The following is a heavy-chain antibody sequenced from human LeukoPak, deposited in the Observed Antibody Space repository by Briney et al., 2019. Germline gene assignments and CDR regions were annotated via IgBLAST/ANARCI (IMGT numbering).Heavy chain of an antibody. CDR3: ARASYCSSTSCYPHYYYYMDV. Sequence: GGSLRLSCAASGFTFSSYSMNWVRQAPGKGLEWVSYISSSSSTIYYADSVKGRFTISRDNAKNSLYLQMNSLRAEDTAVYYCARASYCSSTSCYPHYYYYMDVWGKGTTVTVSS. D-gene: IGHD2-2*01. V-gene: IGHV3-48*01. CDR2: ISSSSSTI. CDR1: GFTFSSYS. J-gene: IGHJ6*03.